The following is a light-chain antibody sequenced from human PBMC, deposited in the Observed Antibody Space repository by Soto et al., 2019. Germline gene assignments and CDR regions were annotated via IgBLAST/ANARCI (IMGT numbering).Light chain of an antibody. CDR1: QSVSSY. Sequence: EVVLTQSLATLSLSPGERATLSCRASQSVSSYLAWYQQKPGQAPRLLIYDASNRATGIPARFSGSGSGTDFTLTISSLEPEDFAVYYCQQRNNWWTFGQGTKVEIK. CDR3: QQRNNWWT. V-gene: IGKV3-11*01. CDR2: DAS. J-gene: IGKJ1*01.